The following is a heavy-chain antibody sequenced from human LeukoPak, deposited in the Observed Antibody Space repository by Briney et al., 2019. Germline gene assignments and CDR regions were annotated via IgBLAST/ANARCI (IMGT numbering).Heavy chain of an antibody. CDR3: ARDPGIFLEYCSGGSCYGRSSSGDMDV. CDR1: GFTFSSYW. D-gene: IGHD2-15*01. Sequence: GGSLRLSCAASGFTFSSYWMHWVRQAPGKGLVWVSRINSDGSSTSYADSVKGRFTISRDNAKNTLYLQMNSLRAEDTAVYYCARDPGIFLEYCSGGSCYGRSSSGDMDVWGKGTTVTVSS. V-gene: IGHV3-74*01. CDR2: INSDGSST. J-gene: IGHJ6*03.